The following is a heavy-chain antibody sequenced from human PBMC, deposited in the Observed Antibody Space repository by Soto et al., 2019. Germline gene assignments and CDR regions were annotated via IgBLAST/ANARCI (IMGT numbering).Heavy chain of an antibody. D-gene: IGHD2-8*01. V-gene: IGHV4-39*01. Sequence: PSETLSLTCTVSGGYISSSSYYWGWIRQPSGKGLEWIGSIYYSGSTYYNPSLKSRVTISVDTSKNQFSLKLSSVTAADTAVYYCARLKVSGYGTNGVCPEFDYWGQGTLVTVSS. CDR3: ARLKVSGYGTNGVCPEFDY. CDR2: IYYSGST. J-gene: IGHJ4*02. CDR1: GGYISSSSYY.